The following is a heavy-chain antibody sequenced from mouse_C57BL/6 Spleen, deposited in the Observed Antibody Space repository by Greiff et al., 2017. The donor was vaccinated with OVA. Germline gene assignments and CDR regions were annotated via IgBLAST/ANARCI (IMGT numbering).Heavy chain of an antibody. J-gene: IGHJ2*01. V-gene: IGHV5-4*01. CDR3: ARAKADSSGYYFDY. CDR1: GFTFSSYA. Sequence: EVQLVESGGGLVKPGGSLKLSCAASGFTFSSYAMPWVRQTPEKRLEWVASISDGGSYIYYPDTVKGRFTISRDNAKNNLYLQMTHLKSEDTAMYYCARAKADSSGYYFDYWGQGTTLTVSS. D-gene: IGHD3-2*02. CDR2: ISDGGSYI.